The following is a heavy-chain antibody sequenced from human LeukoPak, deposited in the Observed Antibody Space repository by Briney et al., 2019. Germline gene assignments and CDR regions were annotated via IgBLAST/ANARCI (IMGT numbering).Heavy chain of an antibody. V-gene: IGHV4-34*01. CDR3: ARQVDWTPSYYFDC. CDR2: INHSGIT. Sequence: SETLSLTCAVYGRSFSGYYWTWIRQTPGKGLEWIGEINHSGITDYNPSLKSRVTISVDTSKNQVSLQLSSVTAADTAVYYCARQVDWTPSYYFDCWGQGTLVSVSS. J-gene: IGHJ4*02. D-gene: IGHD3-9*01. CDR1: GRSFSGYY.